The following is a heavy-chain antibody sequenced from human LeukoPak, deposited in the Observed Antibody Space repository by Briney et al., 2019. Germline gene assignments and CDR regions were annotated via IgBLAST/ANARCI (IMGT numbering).Heavy chain of an antibody. CDR1: GFTFSSYG. V-gene: IGHV3-7*01. CDR2: IKQDGSEK. CDR3: TRVEETATTAAIIRKYYYYYYYMDV. J-gene: IGHJ6*03. D-gene: IGHD4-11*01. Sequence: QPGGSLRLSCAASGFTFSSYGMHWVRQAPGKGLEWVANIKQDGSEKHYVDSVKGRFTISRDNAKNSLYLQMSSLRAEDTAVYYCTRVEETATTAAIIRKYYYYYYYMDVWGKGNTVTVSS.